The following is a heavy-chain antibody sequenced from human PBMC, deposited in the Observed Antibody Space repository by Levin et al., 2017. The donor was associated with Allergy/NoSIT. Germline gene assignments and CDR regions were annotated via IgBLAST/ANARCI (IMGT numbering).Heavy chain of an antibody. V-gene: IGHV3-21*01. CDR3: ARDIADCSSTSCYSFPDY. J-gene: IGHJ4*02. CDR1: GFTFSSYS. CDR2: ISSSSSYI. D-gene: IGHD2-2*02. Sequence: GGSLRLSCAASGFTFSSYSMNWVRQAPGKGLEWVSSISSSSSYIYYADSVKGRFTISRDNAKNSLYLQMNSLRAEDTAVYYCARDIADCSSTSCYSFPDYWGQGTLVTVSS.